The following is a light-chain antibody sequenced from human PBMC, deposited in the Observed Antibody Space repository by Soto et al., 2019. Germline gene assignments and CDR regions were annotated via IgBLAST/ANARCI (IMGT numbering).Light chain of an antibody. V-gene: IGKV2-28*01. CDR1: QSLLNRNGQNC. CDR3: MQALESPPT. Sequence: DIVMTQSPLSLPVTPGEPPSISCRSSQSLLNRNGQNCLDWYLQKPGQSPQLLIHMGSIRASGVPDRFSGSGSGTYFTLTISRVEAEDVGVYYCMQALESPPTFGGGTKVEIK. CDR2: MGS. J-gene: IGKJ4*01.